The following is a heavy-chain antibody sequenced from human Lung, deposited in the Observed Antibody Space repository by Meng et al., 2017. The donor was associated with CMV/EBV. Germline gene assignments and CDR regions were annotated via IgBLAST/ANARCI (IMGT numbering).Heavy chain of an antibody. Sequence: SCTASGFTFGDYAMTWVRQAPGKGLEWVGFIRSKAYGGTTEYAASVKGRFTISRDDSKSIDYLQMNSLKTEDTAVYYCTRNRGSYYFDYWGQGTXVTVSS. D-gene: IGHD1-26*01. V-gene: IGHV3-49*04. J-gene: IGHJ4*02. CDR1: GFTFGDYA. CDR3: TRNRGSYYFDY. CDR2: IRSKAYGGTT.